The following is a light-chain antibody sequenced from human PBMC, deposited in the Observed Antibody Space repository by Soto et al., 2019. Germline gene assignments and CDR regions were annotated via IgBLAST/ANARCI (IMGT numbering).Light chain of an antibody. CDR3: QQYENYWT. CDR2: GAS. CDR1: QSISSW. V-gene: IGKV1-5*01. J-gene: IGKJ1*01. Sequence: DIQMNQSPSTLSASVGDRVTITCRASQSISSWLAWYQQKPGKAPKLLIYGASSLESGVPSRFSGSGSGTEFTLTISSLQPDDFATYYCQQYENYWTFGQGTKVDIK.